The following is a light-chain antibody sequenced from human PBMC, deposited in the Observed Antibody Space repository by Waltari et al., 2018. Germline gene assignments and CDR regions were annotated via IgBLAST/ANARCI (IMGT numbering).Light chain of an antibody. CDR3: QHYGNSLYT. CDR1: QSVSSAY. J-gene: IGKJ2*01. Sequence: ELVLTQSPGTLSLSPGERAALSRRASQSVSSAYLAWYQQKPGQSPRLLIYGVSSRASGIPDRFSGSGSGTDFTLTISRLEPEDFAVYYCQHYGNSLYTFGQGTKLEIK. V-gene: IGKV3-20*01. CDR2: GVS.